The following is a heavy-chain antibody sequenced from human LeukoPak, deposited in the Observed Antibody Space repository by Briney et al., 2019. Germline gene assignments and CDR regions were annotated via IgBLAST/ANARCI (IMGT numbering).Heavy chain of an antibody. D-gene: IGHD1-26*01. J-gene: IGHJ4*02. CDR3: GIQGRGIVVPYFDY. CDR1: GGSISSSSNY. CDR2: INYSGST. V-gene: IGHV4-39*01. Sequence: PSGTLCLTCTVSGGSISSSSNYWGWIRPPPGKGLEWFRSINYSGSTDSNPSLMTRVPMSGDTSKNQFSTNLTSVTAADTAVYLCGIQGRGIVVPYFDYWGQGTLVTVSS.